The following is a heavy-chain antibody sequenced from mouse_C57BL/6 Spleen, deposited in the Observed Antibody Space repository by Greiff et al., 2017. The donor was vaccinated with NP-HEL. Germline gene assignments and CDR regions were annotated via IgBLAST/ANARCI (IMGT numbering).Heavy chain of an antibody. J-gene: IGHJ2*01. CDR3: ARLGDYAYFDY. V-gene: IGHV1-4*01. CDR1: GYTFTSYT. D-gene: IGHD2-4*01. CDR2: INPSSGYT. Sequence: VQLQQSGAELARPGASVKMSCKASGYTFTSYTMHWVKQRPGQGLEWIGYINPSSGYTKYNQKFKDKATLTVDKSSSTAYMQLSSLTSEDSAVYYCARLGDYAYFDYWGQGTTLTVSS.